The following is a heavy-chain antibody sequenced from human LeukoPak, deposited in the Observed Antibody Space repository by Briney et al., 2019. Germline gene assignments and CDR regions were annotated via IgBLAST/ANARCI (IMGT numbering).Heavy chain of an antibody. Sequence: SGPTLVNPTQTLTLTCTFSGFSLSTSGRCVSWIRQPPGKALEWLARIDWDDDKYYSTYLKTRLTISKDTSKNQVVLTMTNMDPVDTATYYCARIVPHDSSGSDAFDIWGQGTMVTVSS. CDR2: IDWDDDK. V-gene: IGHV2-70*11. CDR3: ARIVPHDSSGSDAFDI. J-gene: IGHJ3*02. D-gene: IGHD3-22*01. CDR1: GFSLSTSGRC.